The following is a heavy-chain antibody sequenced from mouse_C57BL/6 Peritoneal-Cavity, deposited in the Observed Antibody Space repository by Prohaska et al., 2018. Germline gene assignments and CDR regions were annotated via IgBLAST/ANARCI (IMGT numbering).Heavy chain of an antibody. CDR3: ARDYDWYFHF. CDR1: GFSLTSYG. J-gene: IGHJ1*03. Sequence: QVQLKESGPGLVAPSQSLSITCTVSGFSLTSYGVHWVRQPPGKGLEWLVVILSDGSTTYNSALKSRLSISKDNSKSQVFLKMNSLQTDDTALYCCARDYDWYFHFWGTGTPVTVSS. V-gene: IGHV2-6*03. D-gene: IGHD2-4*01. CDR2: ILSDGST.